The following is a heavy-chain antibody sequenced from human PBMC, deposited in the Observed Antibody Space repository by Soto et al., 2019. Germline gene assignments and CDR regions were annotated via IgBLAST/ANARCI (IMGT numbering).Heavy chain of an antibody. J-gene: IGHJ5*02. CDR1: GFTFSSYG. CDR3: AKDRYSYGYGILVP. D-gene: IGHD5-18*01. Sequence: GGSLRLSCAASGFTFSSYGMHWVRQAPGKGLEWVAVISYDGSNKYYADSVKGRFTISRDNSKNTLYLQMNSLRAEDTAVYYCAKDRYSYGYGILVPWGQGTLVTVSS. V-gene: IGHV3-30*18. CDR2: ISYDGSNK.